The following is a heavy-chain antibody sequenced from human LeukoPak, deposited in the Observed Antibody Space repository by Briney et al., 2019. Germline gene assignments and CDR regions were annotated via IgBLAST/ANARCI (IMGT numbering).Heavy chain of an antibody. CDR2: ITSNGGTT. CDR3: ARGIRWASDY. D-gene: IGHD4-23*01. CDR1: GFTFSSYG. V-gene: IGHV3-64*01. Sequence: GGSLRLSCAASGFTFSSYGMVWVRQAPGRGLEYVSGITSNGGTTYYGNSVKGRFTISRDNSKDTLYLQMGSLRSEDMAVYYCARGIRWASDYWGQGTLVTVAS. J-gene: IGHJ4*02.